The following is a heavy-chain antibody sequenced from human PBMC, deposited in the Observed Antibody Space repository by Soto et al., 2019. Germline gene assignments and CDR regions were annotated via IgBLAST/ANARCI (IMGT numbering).Heavy chain of an antibody. CDR3: ARSGGLDRDFNY. Sequence: QVQLVQSGAEVKKPGSSVKVSCKASGGTFSSDSFSWVRQAPGQGLEWMGGIIPMFDTPIYAQKFQDRVTITADESTSTAYTQLSSLGSGDTAVYYCARSGGLDRDFNYWGQGSLVTVSS. CDR2: IIPMFDTP. V-gene: IGHV1-69*12. J-gene: IGHJ4*02. CDR1: GGTFSSDS. D-gene: IGHD2-15*01.